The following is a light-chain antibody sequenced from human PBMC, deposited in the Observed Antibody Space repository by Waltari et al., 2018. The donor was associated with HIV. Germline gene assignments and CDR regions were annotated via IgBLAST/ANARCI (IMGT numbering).Light chain of an antibody. J-gene: IGLJ2*01. CDR1: SSDAGGYNY. Sequence: QSALTQPASASGSPGQPITIFCNGTSSDAGGYNYVSWYQQHPGTAPKLMIYDVSNRPSGVSNRFSGSKSGNMASLTISGLQAEDEADYYCSSYTSSSTLVFGGGTKLTVL. CDR2: DVS. CDR3: SSYTSSSTLV. V-gene: IGLV2-14*01.